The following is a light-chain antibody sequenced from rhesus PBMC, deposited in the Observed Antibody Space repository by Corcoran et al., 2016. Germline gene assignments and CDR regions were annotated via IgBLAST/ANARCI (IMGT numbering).Light chain of an antibody. V-gene: IGKV3-42*02. CDR2: GAS. CDR1: QSVSSS. CDR3: QQYSNWYS. Sequence: PGERATLSCRASQSVSSSLAWYQQKPGQAPRLLVYGASSRATGLPDRFSGSGSGTDFTLTISSLEPEDVGVYDCQQYSNWYSFGQGTKVEIK. J-gene: IGKJ2*01.